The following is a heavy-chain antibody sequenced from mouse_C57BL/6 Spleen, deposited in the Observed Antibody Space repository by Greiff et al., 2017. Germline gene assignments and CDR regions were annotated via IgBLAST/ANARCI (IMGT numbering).Heavy chain of an antibody. CDR2: ISYDGSN. J-gene: IGHJ2*01. V-gene: IGHV3-6*01. Sequence: EVQLQESGPGLVKPSQSLSLTCSVTGYSITSGYYWNWIRQFPGNKLEWMGYISYDGSNNYNPSLKNRISITRDTSKNQFFLKLNSVTTEDTATYYCARRGYGSFDYWGQGTTLTVSS. CDR3: ARRGYGSFDY. CDR1: GYSITSGYY. D-gene: IGHD1-1*01.